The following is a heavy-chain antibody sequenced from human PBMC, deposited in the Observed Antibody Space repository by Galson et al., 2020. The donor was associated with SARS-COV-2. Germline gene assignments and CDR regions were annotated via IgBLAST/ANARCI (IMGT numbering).Heavy chain of an antibody. J-gene: IGHJ3*02. CDR3: AKDKRDLLDAFDI. CDR2: IRGSGDST. V-gene: IGHV3-23*01. CDR1: GLTFSFYA. D-gene: IGHD1-26*01. Sequence: GGSLRLSCGASGLTFSFYAMSWVRQAPGKGLEWVSAIRGSGDSTYYADSVKGRFTISRDNSKNTLFLQMNSLRAEDTAVYYCAKDKRDLLDAFDIGGQGTMVTVSS.